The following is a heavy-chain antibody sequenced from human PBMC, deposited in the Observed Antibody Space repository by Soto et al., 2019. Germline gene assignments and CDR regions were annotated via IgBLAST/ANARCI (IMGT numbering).Heavy chain of an antibody. Sequence: GGSLRLSCAASGFSFGTFVMTWFRQAPGGGLEWVASITDSGYTASYAETVEGRFTVSRDNSKNKLHLQMNDLRAEDTATYYCVKNGQWLATPPEAWGQGTLVTVSS. CDR3: VKNGQWLATPPEA. D-gene: IGHD6-19*01. J-gene: IGHJ4*02. V-gene: IGHV3-23*01. CDR1: GFSFGTFV. CDR2: ITDSGYTA.